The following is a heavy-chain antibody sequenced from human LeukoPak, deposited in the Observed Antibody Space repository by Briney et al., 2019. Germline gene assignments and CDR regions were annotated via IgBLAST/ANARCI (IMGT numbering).Heavy chain of an antibody. CDR3: ARASVLLSADY. V-gene: IGHV4-34*01. CDR1: GGSFSGYY. J-gene: IGHJ4*02. CDR2: INHSGST. D-gene: IGHD3-16*01. Sequence: PSETLSLTCAVYGGSFSGYYWSWLRQPPGKGLEWVGEINHSGSTNYNPSLKSRVTISVDTSKNQFSLNLSSVTAADTAVYYCARASVLLSADYWGQGTLVTVSS.